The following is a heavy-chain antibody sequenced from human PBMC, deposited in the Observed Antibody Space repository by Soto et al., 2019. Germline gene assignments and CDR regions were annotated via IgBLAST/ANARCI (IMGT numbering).Heavy chain of an antibody. Sequence: QVQLVQSGAEMKKPGSSVKVSCKASGGTFSSYAVSWVRQAPGQGLEWMGGIIPIFGTVNYAQKFQGRVTMTADKSTSTAYMELSSLRSEDTAVYYCARDGVGYCSSSSCYNFDYWGQGTLVTVSS. V-gene: IGHV1-69*06. J-gene: IGHJ4*02. CDR3: ARDGVGYCSSSSCYNFDY. D-gene: IGHD2-15*01. CDR1: GGTFSSYA. CDR2: IIPIFGTV.